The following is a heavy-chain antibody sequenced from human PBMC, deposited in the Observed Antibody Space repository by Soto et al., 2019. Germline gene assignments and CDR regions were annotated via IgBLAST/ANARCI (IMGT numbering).Heavy chain of an antibody. Sequence: EVQLLESGGDLVQPGGSLRLSCAASGFTFSNYAMSWVRQAAGKGLEWVSTISSSGGNTYYTDSVKGRFTISRDNSKNTPYLQMNSLRAEDTAIYYCAKRPTSTGFGDPFDIWGQGTMVTVSS. CDR2: ISSSGGNT. J-gene: IGHJ3*02. CDR3: AKRPTSTGFGDPFDI. D-gene: IGHD3-10*01. CDR1: GFTFSNYA. V-gene: IGHV3-23*01.